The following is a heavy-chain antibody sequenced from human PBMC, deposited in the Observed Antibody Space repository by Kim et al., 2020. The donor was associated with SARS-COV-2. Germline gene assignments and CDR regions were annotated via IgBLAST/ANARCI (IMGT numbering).Heavy chain of an antibody. Sequence: YTNYAVSVKGRFTISRDNAKNSLSLQMSSLSAEDTAVYYCARDPPPVDYWGQGTLVTVSS. V-gene: IGHV3-11*06. CDR2: YT. J-gene: IGHJ4*02. CDR3: ARDPPPVDY.